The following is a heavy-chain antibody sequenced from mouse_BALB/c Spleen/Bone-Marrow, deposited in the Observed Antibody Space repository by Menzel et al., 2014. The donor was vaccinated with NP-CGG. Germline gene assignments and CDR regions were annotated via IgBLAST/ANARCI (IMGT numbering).Heavy chain of an antibody. J-gene: IGHJ4*01. CDR2: ISSGGST. CDR3: ASLYFYGSSYYTMDY. CDR1: GFTFSSYA. V-gene: IGHV5-6-5*01. Sequence: DVMPVESGGGLVKPGGSLKLSCAASGFTFSSYAMSWVRQTPEKRLEWVASISSGGSTYYPDSVKGRFTISRDNAGNILYLQMSSLRSEDTAMYYCASLYFYGSSYYTMDYWGQGTSVTVSS. D-gene: IGHD1-1*01.